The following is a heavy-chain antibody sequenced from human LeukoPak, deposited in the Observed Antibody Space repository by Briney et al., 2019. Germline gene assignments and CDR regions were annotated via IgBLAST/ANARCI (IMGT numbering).Heavy chain of an antibody. J-gene: IGHJ4*02. CDR2: ISSNGGST. CDR1: GFTFSSYA. D-gene: IGHD3-16*02. Sequence: GGSLRLSCAASGFTFSSYATHWVRQAPGKGLEYVSAISSNGGSTYYANSVKGRFTISRDNSKNTLYLQMGSLRAEDMAVYYCARDQMITFGGVIIHWGQGTLVTVSS. CDR3: ARDQMITFGGVIIH. V-gene: IGHV3-64*01.